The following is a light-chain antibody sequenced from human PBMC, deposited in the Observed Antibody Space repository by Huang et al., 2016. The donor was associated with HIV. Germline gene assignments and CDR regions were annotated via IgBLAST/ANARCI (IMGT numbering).Light chain of an antibody. V-gene: IGKV2-28*01. Sequence: DIVMTQSPLSLPVTPGEPASISCRSSQSLLHSNGKNYLDWYLQKPGQAPQLLIYLCSNRASGVPDRFSGGGSGTYFTLKISRVEAEDVGIYYCMQVLQTPRTFGQGTKVEVK. CDR1: QSLLHSNGKNY. CDR3: MQVLQTPRT. CDR2: LCS. J-gene: IGKJ1*01.